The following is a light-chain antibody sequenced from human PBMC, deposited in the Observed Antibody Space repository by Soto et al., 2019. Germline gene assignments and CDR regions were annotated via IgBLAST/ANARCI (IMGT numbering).Light chain of an antibody. CDR1: SSSIGSYS. Sequence: QPVLTQPPSASGAPGQRVTISCSGSSSSIGSYSVYWYQQLPGTAPKLLIYEDNQRPSGVPDRFSGSKSDTSASLAISGLRSGDEADYYCASWDDSLRVIFGGGTKLTVL. CDR2: EDN. J-gene: IGLJ2*01. V-gene: IGLV1-47*01. CDR3: ASWDDSLRVI.